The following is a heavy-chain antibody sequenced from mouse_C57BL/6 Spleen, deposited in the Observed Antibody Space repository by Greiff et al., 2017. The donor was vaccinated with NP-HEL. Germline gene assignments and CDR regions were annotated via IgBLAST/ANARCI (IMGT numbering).Heavy chain of an antibody. D-gene: IGHD1-1*01. CDR1: GFNIKDYY. CDR3: TTSRYYGSSYDWYFDV. Sequence: EVKLMESGAELVRPGASVKLSCTASGFNIKDYYMHWVKQRPEQGLEWIGRIDPEDGDTEYAPKFQGKATMTADTSSNTAYLQLSSLTSEDTAVYYCTTSRYYGSSYDWYFDVWGTGTTVTVSS. J-gene: IGHJ1*03. CDR2: IDPEDGDT. V-gene: IGHV14-1*01.